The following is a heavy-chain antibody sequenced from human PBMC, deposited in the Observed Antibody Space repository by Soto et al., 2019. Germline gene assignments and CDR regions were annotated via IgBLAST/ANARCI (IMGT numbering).Heavy chain of an antibody. Sequence: PGGSLRLSCAASGFPFSSYWMSWVRQAPGKGLEWVANIKQDGSEKYYVDSVKGRFTISRDNAKNSLYLQMNSLRAEDTAVYYCARDLTDSIAAVDAFDIWGQGTMVTVSS. CDR1: GFPFSSYW. CDR2: IKQDGSEK. J-gene: IGHJ3*02. D-gene: IGHD6-13*01. CDR3: ARDLTDSIAAVDAFDI. V-gene: IGHV3-7*05.